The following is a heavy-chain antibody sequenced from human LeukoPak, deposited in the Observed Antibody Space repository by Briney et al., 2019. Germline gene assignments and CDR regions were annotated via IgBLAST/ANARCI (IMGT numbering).Heavy chain of an antibody. V-gene: IGHV3-30*02. CDR1: GFTFSSYG. CDR3: AKDYDFWSGYYYGPLDY. Sequence: QTGGSLRLSCAASGFTFSSYGMHWVRQAPGKGLEWVAFIRYDGSNKYYADSVKGRFTISRDNSKNTLYLQMNSLRAEDTAVYYCAKDYDFWSGYYYGPLDYWGQGTLVTVSS. D-gene: IGHD3-3*01. J-gene: IGHJ4*02. CDR2: IRYDGSNK.